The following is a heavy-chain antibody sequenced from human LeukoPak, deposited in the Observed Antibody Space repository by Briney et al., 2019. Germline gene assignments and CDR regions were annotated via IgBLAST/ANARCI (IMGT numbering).Heavy chain of an antibody. CDR2: IIPIFGTA. CDR1: GGTFSSYA. V-gene: IGHV1-69*05. J-gene: IGHJ5*02. CDR3: ARDPHYYGSGSYWFDP. D-gene: IGHD3-10*01. Sequence: SVKVSCKASGGTFSSYAISWVRQAPGQGLEWMGRIIPIFGTANYAQKFQGRVTITTDESTSTAYMELSSLRSEDTAVYYCARDPHYYGSGSYWFDPWGQGTLVTVSS.